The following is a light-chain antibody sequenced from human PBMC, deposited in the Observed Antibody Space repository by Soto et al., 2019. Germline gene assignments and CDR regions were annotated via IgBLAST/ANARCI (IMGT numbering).Light chain of an antibody. CDR2: DVS. CDR3: SSYTSSSTPPYV. V-gene: IGLV2-14*01. Sequence: QSALTQPASVSGSPGQSITISCTGTSSDVGSYNYVSWYQQHPGKAPKLMIYDVSNRPSGVSNRFSGSKSGNTASLTISGLQAEDEADYYCSSYTSSSTPPYVFGTGTKVTVL. J-gene: IGLJ1*01. CDR1: SSDVGSYNY.